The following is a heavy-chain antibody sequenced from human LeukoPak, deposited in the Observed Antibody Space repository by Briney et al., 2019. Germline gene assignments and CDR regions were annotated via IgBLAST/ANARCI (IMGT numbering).Heavy chain of an antibody. CDR3: ITDVGHRSSTFCYDPY. Sequence: PGESLRLSCAASGFTFSYAWMSWVRQAPGKGLEWVGRIKSRFDGGTTDYAAPVKGRFTISRDDSKSTLFLQMNSLKTEDTAVYYCITDVGHRSSTFCYDPYWGQGTLVTVSS. CDR2: IKSRFDGGTT. CDR1: GFTFSYAW. D-gene: IGHD2-2*01. J-gene: IGHJ4*02. V-gene: IGHV3-15*01.